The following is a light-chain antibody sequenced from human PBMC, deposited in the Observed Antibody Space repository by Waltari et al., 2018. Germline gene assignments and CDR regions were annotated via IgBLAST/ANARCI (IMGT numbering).Light chain of an antibody. V-gene: IGKV2-30*02. Sequence: DVVMTQSPLSLPVTLGQQASIYCKSSQSLVHSDGNTHLNWFHQRPGQSPRRLIYRVSNRDPGVPDRFSGGGSGTDFTLKISRVEAEDVGVYYCMQGTHWPYTFGQGTRLDIK. J-gene: IGKJ2*01. CDR1: QSLVHSDGNTH. CDR3: MQGTHWPYT. CDR2: RVS.